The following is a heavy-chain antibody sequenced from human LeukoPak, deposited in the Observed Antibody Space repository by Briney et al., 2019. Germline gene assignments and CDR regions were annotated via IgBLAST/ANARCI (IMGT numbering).Heavy chain of an antibody. J-gene: IGHJ4*02. CDR3: AKDFRSAVTATYFDY. CDR2: ISGSGGST. Sequence: AGGSLRLSCAASGFTFSSYAMSWVRQAPGKGLEWVSAISGSGGSTYYADSVKGRFTISRDNSKNTLYLQMNSLRAEDTAVYYCAKDFRSAVTATYFDYWGQGTLVTVPS. V-gene: IGHV3-23*01. D-gene: IGHD2-21*02. CDR1: GFTFSSYA.